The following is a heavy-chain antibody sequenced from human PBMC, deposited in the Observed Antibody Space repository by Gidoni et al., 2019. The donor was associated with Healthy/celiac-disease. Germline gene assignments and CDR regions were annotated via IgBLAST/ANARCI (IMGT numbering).Heavy chain of an antibody. CDR3: ARGTNDYGGVPPFNWFDP. CDR1: GYTFTGYY. D-gene: IGHD4-17*01. V-gene: IGHV1-2*02. CDR2: INPNRGGT. J-gene: IGHJ5*02. Sequence: QVQLVQSGAEVKKPGASVKVSCKASGYTFTGYYMHWVRQAPGQGLEWMGWINPNRGGTNYAQKFRGRVTMTRETSISTAYMGLSRLGSDDTAVYYCARGTNDYGGVPPFNWFDPWGQGTLVTVSS.